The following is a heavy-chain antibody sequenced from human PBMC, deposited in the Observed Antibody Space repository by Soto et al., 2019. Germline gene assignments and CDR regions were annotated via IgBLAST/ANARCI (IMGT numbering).Heavy chain of an antibody. V-gene: IGHV1-69*06. CDR2: IIPIFGTA. D-gene: IGHD3-22*01. CDR1: GGTFSSYA. J-gene: IGHJ6*02. Sequence: QVQLVQSGAEVKKPGSSVKVSCKASGGTFSSYAISWVRQAPGQGLEWMGGIIPIFGTANYEQKFQGRVTITADKSTSTAYMELSSLRSEDTAVYYCARDRGSSGYYYTSLGMDVWGQGTTVTVSS. CDR3: ARDRGSSGYYYTSLGMDV.